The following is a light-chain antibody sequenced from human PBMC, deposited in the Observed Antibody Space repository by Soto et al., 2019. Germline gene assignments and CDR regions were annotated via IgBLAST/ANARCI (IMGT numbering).Light chain of an antibody. V-gene: IGLV2-14*01. Sequence: QSALTQPASVSGSPGQSITISCTGTSSDIGVYKFVSWYQQHPGKAPKLMIYEVSNRPSGVSNRFSGSKSGNTASLTISGLQSEDEADYFCSSYTISTTLVFGGGTKLTVL. J-gene: IGLJ2*01. CDR1: SSDIGVYKF. CDR2: EVS. CDR3: SSYTISTTLV.